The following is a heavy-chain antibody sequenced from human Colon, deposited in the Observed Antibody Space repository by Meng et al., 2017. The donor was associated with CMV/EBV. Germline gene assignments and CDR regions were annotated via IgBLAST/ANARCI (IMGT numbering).Heavy chain of an antibody. CDR3: VRSAAAGTQYFAY. D-gene: IGHD6-13*01. CDR2: DGNGN. CDR1: GFSLAASN. J-gene: IGHJ4*02. V-gene: IGHV3-30*02. Sequence: GGSLRLSCAASGFSLAASNMHWVRQAPGKGLDWVAYDGNGNDYANSVRGRFTVSRDNFKNRLYLQMNNLGAEDTAVYYCVRSAAAGTQYFAYWGQGTLVTVSS.